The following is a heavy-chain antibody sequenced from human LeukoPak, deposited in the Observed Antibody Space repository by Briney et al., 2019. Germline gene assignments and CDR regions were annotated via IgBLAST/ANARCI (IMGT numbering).Heavy chain of an antibody. CDR1: GFTFGDHY. V-gene: IGHV3-11*04. CDR3: ASLGYCSGGSCYYFDY. Sequence: GGSLRLSCAASGFTFGDHYMTWIRQAPGKGLEWISYISGGGDIIYHADSMKGRFTISRDNAKKSLYLQMNSLRAEDTAVYYCASLGYCSGGSCYYFDYWGQGTPVTVSS. D-gene: IGHD2-15*01. CDR2: ISGGGDII. J-gene: IGHJ4*02.